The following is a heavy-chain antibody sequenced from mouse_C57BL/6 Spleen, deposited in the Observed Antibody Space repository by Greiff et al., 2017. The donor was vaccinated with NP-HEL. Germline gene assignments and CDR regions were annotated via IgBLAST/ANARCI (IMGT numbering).Heavy chain of an antibody. CDR2: IDPEDGDT. D-gene: IGHD2-4*01. J-gene: IGHJ4*01. Sequence: VQLQQSGAELVKPGASVKLSCTASGFNIKDYYMHWVKQRTEQGLEWIGRIDPEDGDTKYAPKFQGKATITADTSSNTAYLQLSSLTYKDTAVSYGAERCDDNDVRSLDYWGQGTSVTVSS. CDR1: GFNIKDYY. V-gene: IGHV14-2*01. CDR3: AERCDDNDVRSLDY.